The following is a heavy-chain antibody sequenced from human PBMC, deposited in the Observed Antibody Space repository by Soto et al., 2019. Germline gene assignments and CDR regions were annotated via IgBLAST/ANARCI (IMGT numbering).Heavy chain of an antibody. V-gene: IGHV3-23*01. Sequence: EVQLLESGGGLVKPGGSLRLSCAASGFTLRSYAMSWVRQAPGKGLEWVSSVSGSGGSTYYADSVKGRFTISRDNSKNTQYLQMNSLRAEDTAVYYCATRGGGTTTPYFQHWGQGTLVTVSS. D-gene: IGHD1-26*01. CDR2: VSGSGGST. CDR1: GFTLRSYA. J-gene: IGHJ1*01. CDR3: ATRGGGTTTPYFQH.